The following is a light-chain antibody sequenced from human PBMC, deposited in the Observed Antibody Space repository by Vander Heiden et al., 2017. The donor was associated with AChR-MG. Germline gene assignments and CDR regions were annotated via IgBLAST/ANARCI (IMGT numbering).Light chain of an antibody. CDR2: EGS. J-gene: IGLJ1*01. CDR3: CSYAGSSTSYV. V-gene: IGLV2-23*01. CDR1: SSDVGSYNL. Sequence: QSALTQPASVSGSPGQSITISCTGTSSDVGSYNLVPWYQQHPGKAPKLMIYEGSKRPSGVSNRFSGSKSGNTASLTISGLQAEDEADYYCCSYAGSSTSYVVGTGTKVTVL.